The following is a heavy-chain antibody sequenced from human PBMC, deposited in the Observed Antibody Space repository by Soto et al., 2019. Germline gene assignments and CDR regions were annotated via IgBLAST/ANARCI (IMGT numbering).Heavy chain of an antibody. CDR2: ISAGGGTT. J-gene: IGHJ3*02. CDR1: GFTFSSYA. CDR3: ASHYDSSGYYPPADAFDI. V-gene: IGHV3-23*01. D-gene: IGHD3-22*01. Sequence: PGGSLRLSCAASGFTFSSYAMTWVRQAPGKGLEWVSGISAGGGTTYYADSVKGRFTISRDNSKNTLYLQMNSLRAEDTAVYYCASHYDSSGYYPPADAFDIWGQGTMVTVSS.